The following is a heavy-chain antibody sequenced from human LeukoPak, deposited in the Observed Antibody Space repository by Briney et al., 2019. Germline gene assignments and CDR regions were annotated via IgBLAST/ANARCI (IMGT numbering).Heavy chain of an antibody. Sequence: GGSLRLSCAASGFLFSSYGMHWVRQAPGKGLEWVAFIRYDGSNKYYADSVKGRFTISRDNSKNTLYLQMNSLRAEDTAVYYCAKGSALVVVTALGFDPWGQGTLVTVSS. CDR1: GFLFSSYG. CDR2: IRYDGSNK. CDR3: AKGSALVVVTALGFDP. J-gene: IGHJ5*02. D-gene: IGHD2-21*02. V-gene: IGHV3-30*02.